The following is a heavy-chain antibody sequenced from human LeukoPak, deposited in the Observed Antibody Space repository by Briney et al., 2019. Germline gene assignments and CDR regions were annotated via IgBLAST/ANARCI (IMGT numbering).Heavy chain of an antibody. D-gene: IGHD6-19*01. CDR3: AKDAGQWQNWNWFAP. Sequence: GGSLRLSCAVSGFTFNSYGMHWVRQAPGKGLEWVAAISHDGGKTYYGDSVKGRFTISRDNSENTLYPQMNSLRPEDTAMYYCAKDAGQWQNWNWFAPWGQGTLVIVSS. V-gene: IGHV3-30*18. CDR2: ISHDGGKT. CDR1: GFTFNSYG. J-gene: IGHJ5*02.